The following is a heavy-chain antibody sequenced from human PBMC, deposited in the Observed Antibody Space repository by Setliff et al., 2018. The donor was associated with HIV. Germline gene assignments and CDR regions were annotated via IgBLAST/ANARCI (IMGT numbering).Heavy chain of an antibody. D-gene: IGHD1-20*01. CDR1: RGSFSHYY. V-gene: IGHV4-34*01. CDR2: INQERTT. J-gene: IGHJ2*01. Sequence: KTSETLSLTCAVYRGSFSHYYWTWIRQSPGKGLEWIAEINQERTTFYNPSLKSRVTMSLDMSRNEVSLRLSSVTAADTATYFCARVRFNFDNVRCFDLWGPGTLVTVSS. CDR3: ARVRFNFDNVRCFDL.